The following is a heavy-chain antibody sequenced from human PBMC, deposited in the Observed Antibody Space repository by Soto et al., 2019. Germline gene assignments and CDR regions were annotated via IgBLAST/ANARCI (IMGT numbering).Heavy chain of an antibody. V-gene: IGHV1-18*01. Sequence: QVKLVQYLGEVKKPGASVKVSCKTSGYSFTTYGISWVRQAPGQGLEWMGWISGYNGNTNYAQNLQGRVTMTTDTSTSTAYMELRSLRSDDTAVYYCAREGPAPYYYYGMDVWGQGSTVTVSS. CDR2: ISGYNGNT. J-gene: IGHJ6*02. CDR1: GYSFTTYG. CDR3: AREGPAPYYYYGMDV.